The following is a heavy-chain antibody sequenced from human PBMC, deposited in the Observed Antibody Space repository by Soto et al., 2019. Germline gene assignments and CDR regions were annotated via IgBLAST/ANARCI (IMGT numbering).Heavy chain of an antibody. CDR1: GFTFSSYD. CDR2: IGTAGDT. V-gene: IGHV3-13*01. CDR3: ARALFSQRAFDI. Sequence: GGSPRLCCAASGFTFSSYDMHWVRQATGKGLEWVSAIGTAGDTYYPGSVKGRFTISRENAKNSLYLQMNSLRAGDTAVYYCARALFSQRAFDIWGQGTIVTVSS. J-gene: IGHJ3*02. D-gene: IGHD2-21*01.